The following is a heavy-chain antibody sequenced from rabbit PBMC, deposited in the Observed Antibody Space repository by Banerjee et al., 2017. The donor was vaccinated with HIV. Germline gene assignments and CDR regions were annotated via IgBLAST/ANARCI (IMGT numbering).Heavy chain of an antibody. D-gene: IGHD1-1*01. Sequence: QSLEESGGDLVKPGASLTLTCTASGFSFSSSDYMCWVRQAPGKGLEWISCIAGVSSAFTYSATWAKGRFTCSKTSSTTVTLQMTSLTVADTATYFCARDSHGYCDLDLWGPGTLGTVS. V-gene: IGHV1S40*01. J-gene: IGHJ6*01. CDR2: IAGVSSAFT. CDR1: GFSFSSSDY. CDR3: ARDSHGYCDLDL.